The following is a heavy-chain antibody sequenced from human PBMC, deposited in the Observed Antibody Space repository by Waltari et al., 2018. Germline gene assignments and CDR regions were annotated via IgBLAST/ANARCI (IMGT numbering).Heavy chain of an antibody. V-gene: IGHV4-39*07. CDR2: IYYSGST. CDR3: ARSAAAGTNFDY. CDR1: GGSISSSSYY. Sequence: QLQLQESGPGLVKPSETLSLTCTVSGGSISSSSYYWGWIRQPPGKGLEWIGSIYYSGSTYYNPSLKSRVTISVDTSKNQFSLKLSSVTAADTAVYYCARSAAAGTNFDYWGQGTLVTVSS. D-gene: IGHD6-13*01. J-gene: IGHJ4*02.